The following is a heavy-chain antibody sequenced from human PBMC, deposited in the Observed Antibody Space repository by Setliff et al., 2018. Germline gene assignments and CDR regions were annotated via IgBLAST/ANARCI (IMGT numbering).Heavy chain of an antibody. Sequence: GGSLRLSCAAPGLTFTSKWMHWVRQAPGEGLVWVSRIQTDESDTTYGDSVKGRFTISRDNSKNTLYLQMNSLRAEDTAVYYCARTYCSDTSCYDYYYYMDVWGKGTTVTVSS. J-gene: IGHJ6*03. D-gene: IGHD2-2*01. CDR2: IQTDESDT. CDR1: GLTFTSKW. V-gene: IGHV3-74*03. CDR3: ARTYCSDTSCYDYYYYMDV.